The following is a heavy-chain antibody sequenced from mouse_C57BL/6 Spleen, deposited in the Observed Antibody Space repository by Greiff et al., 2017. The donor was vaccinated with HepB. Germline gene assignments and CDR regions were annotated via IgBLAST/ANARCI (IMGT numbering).Heavy chain of an antibody. CDR1: GFTFSDYY. CDR3: ARGRAGYYLDY. V-gene: IGHV5-12*01. J-gene: IGHJ2*01. D-gene: IGHD3-3*01. CDR2: ISNGGGST. Sequence: EVQLVESGGGLVQPGGSLKLSCAASGFTFSDYYMSWVRQTPEKRLEWVAYISNGGGSTYYPDTVKGRFTISRDNDKNTLYLQMSRLKSEDTAMYYCARGRAGYYLDYWGQGTTLTVSS.